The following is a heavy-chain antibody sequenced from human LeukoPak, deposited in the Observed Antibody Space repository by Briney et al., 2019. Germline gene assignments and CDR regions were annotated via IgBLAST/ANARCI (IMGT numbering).Heavy chain of an antibody. CDR3: ARISNYDFWSGYSMGTFFDY. D-gene: IGHD3-3*01. J-gene: IGHJ4*02. CDR2: IKQDGSEK. V-gene: IGHV3-7*03. CDR1: GFTFSSYS. Sequence: GGSLRLSCAASGFTFSSYSMSWVRQAPGKGLEWVANIKQDGSEKYYVDSVKGRFTISRDNAKNSLYLQMNSLRAEDTAVYYCARISNYDFWSGYSMGTFFDYWGQGTLVTVSS.